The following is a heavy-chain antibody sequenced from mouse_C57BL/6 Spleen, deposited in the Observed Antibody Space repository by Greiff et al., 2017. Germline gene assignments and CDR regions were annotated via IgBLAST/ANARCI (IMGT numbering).Heavy chain of an antibody. CDR3: GREGTGAYWYFDV. D-gene: IGHD4-1*01. Sequence: QVQLKQPGAELVKPGASVKMSCKASGYTFTSYWITWVKQRPGQGLEWIGDIYPGSGSTNYNEKFKSKATLTVDTSSSTAYLQLSSLTSEDSAVDYCGREGTGAYWYFDVWGTGTTVTVSS. CDR1: GYTFTSYW. CDR2: IYPGSGST. J-gene: IGHJ1*03. V-gene: IGHV1-55*01.